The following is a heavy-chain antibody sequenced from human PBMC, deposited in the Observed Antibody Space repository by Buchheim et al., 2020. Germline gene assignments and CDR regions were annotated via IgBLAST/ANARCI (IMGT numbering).Heavy chain of an antibody. Sequence: EVQLVESGGGLVKPGGSLRLSCAASGFTFSSYSMNWVRQAPGKGLEWVSSISSSSSYIYYADSVKGRFTISTDNAKKSLYLQMNSLRAEDTAVYYCARDRSDYYYDSSGDDAFDIWGQGT. V-gene: IGHV3-21*01. CDR1: GFTFSSYS. CDR2: ISSSSSYI. J-gene: IGHJ3*02. D-gene: IGHD3-22*01. CDR3: ARDRSDYYYDSSGDDAFDI.